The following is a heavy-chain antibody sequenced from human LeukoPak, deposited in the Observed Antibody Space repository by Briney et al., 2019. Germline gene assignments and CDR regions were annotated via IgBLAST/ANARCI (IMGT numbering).Heavy chain of an antibody. CDR3: ARDGLRRAYCGGDCSLDLNWFDP. J-gene: IGHJ5*02. V-gene: IGHV3-11*01. CDR2: ISSSGSTI. Sequence: GGSLGLSCAASGFTFSDYYMSWIRQAPGKGLEWVSYISSSGSTIYYADSVKGRFTISRDNAKNSLYLQMNSLRAEDTAVYYCARDGLRRAYCGGDCSLDLNWFDPWGQGTLVTVSS. CDR1: GFTFSDYY. D-gene: IGHD2-21*02.